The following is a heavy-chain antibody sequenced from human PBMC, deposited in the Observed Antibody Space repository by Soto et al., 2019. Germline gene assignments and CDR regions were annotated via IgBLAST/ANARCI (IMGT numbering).Heavy chain of an antibody. CDR3: ARVRVGRGGEWFHFDY. J-gene: IGHJ4*02. CDR1: GGSISSGGYY. CDR2: IYYSGST. D-gene: IGHD3-3*01. V-gene: IGHV4-31*03. Sequence: QVQLQESGPGLEKPSQTLSLTCTVSGGSISSGGYYWSWIRQHPGKGLEWIGYIYYSGSTYYNPSLQWRVTISVDTSKNQFSLKLSSVTAADTAVYYCARVRVGRGGEWFHFDYRGQGTLVTVSS.